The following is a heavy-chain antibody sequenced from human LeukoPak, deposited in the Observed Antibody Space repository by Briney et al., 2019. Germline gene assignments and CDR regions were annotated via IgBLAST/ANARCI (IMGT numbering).Heavy chain of an antibody. CDR1: GYTFTTYA. J-gene: IGHJ3*02. V-gene: IGHV1-18*01. Sequence: ASVKVSCKASGYTFTTYAINWVRQAPGQGLEWMGWISAYNDNTNYAQNLQGRVTMTTDTSTSTAYMELRGLRSDDTAVYYCATDCSSTSCSDAFDIWGQGTMVTVSS. CDR2: ISAYNDNT. D-gene: IGHD2-2*01. CDR3: ATDCSSTSCSDAFDI.